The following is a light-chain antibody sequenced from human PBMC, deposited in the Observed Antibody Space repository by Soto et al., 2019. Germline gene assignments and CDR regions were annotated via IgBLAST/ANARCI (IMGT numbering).Light chain of an antibody. CDR1: QSVRND. CDR3: QQRSIWPPT. CDR2: SAS. J-gene: IGKJ4*02. Sequence: EVVMTQSPATLSLSPGDRATLSCRASQSVRNDLLGYHQKPGQAPRLLIYSASNKASGIPARFSGSGSGTDFTLTISSLVPEDGSVYYCQQRSIWPPTFGGGTNV. V-gene: IGKV3-11*01.